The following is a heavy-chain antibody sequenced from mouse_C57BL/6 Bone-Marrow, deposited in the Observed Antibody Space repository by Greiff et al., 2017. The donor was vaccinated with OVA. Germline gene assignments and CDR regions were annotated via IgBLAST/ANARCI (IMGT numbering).Heavy chain of an antibody. V-gene: IGHV5-9-1*02. Sequence: EVQVVESGEGLVKPGGSLKLSCAASGFTFSSYAMFWVRQTPEKRLEWVAYISSGGDYIYYADTVKGRFTISRDNARNTLYLQMGSLKSEDTAMYYCTRLLDAMDYWGQGTSVTVSS. CDR1: GFTFSSYA. CDR3: TRLLDAMDY. D-gene: IGHD2-1*01. CDR2: ISSGGDYI. J-gene: IGHJ4*01.